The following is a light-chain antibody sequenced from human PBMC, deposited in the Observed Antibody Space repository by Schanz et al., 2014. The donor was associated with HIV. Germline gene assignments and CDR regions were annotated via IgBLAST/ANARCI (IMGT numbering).Light chain of an antibody. Sequence: QSALTQPPSASGSPGQSITISCTGTSSDVGGYNYVSWYQQHPGKAPKLMIYDVSNRPSGVSNRFSGSKSGNTAYLTISGLQDEDEVEYYCSAYTSSSTLWGFGGGTKLTVL. J-gene: IGLJ3*02. CDR1: SSDVGGYNY. CDR3: SAYTSSSTLWG. CDR2: DVS. V-gene: IGLV2-14*01.